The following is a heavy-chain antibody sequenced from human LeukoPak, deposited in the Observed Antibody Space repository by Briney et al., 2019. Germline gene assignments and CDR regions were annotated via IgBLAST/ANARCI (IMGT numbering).Heavy chain of an antibody. CDR2: ISGYNGNT. V-gene: IGHV1-18*01. D-gene: IGHD5-12*01. CDR1: GLTFTSYC. J-gene: IGHJ4*02. Sequence: AVTVSCLACGLTFTSYCFTWLGQAPGQGLEWMGWISGYNGNTNYEQKLQGRFTMTTDTSTRTAYMGLRSLRSDDTAVYYCARGGNSTYIDYWGQGTLVTVSS. CDR3: ARGGNSTYIDY.